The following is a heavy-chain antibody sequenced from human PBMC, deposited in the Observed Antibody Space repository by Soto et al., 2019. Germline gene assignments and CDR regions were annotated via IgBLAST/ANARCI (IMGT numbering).Heavy chain of an antibody. CDR2: IKSKTDGGTT. J-gene: IGHJ4*02. D-gene: IGHD3-9*01. CDR3: TTVVGYYDILTGYQIDY. CDR1: GFTFSNAW. Sequence: EVQLVESGGGLVKPGGSLRLSCAASGFTFSNAWMSWVRQAPGKGLEWVGRIKSKTDGGTTDYAAPVKGRFTISRDDSKNTMDLQMNSQNTEDTAVYYCTTVVGYYDILTGYQIDYWGQGTLVAVSS. V-gene: IGHV3-15*01.